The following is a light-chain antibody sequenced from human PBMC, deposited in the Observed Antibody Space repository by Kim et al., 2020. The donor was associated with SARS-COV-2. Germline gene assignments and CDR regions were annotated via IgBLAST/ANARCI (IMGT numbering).Light chain of an antibody. Sequence: QSALTQPASVSGSPGQSITISCTGTSSDVGSYNFVSWYQHHPGKAPKLMIYEVSKRPSGVSNRFSGSKSGNTASLTISGLQAEDEGDYYCCSYAGSTTWVFGGGTQLTVL. V-gene: IGLV2-23*02. CDR1: SSDVGSYNF. CDR2: EVS. J-gene: IGLJ3*02. CDR3: CSYAGSTTWV.